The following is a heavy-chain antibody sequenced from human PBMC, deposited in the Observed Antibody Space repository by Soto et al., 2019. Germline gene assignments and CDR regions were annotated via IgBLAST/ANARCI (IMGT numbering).Heavy chain of an antibody. D-gene: IGHD1-7*01. CDR1: GGSISSGDYY. J-gene: IGHJ4*02. CDR3: ARDVRGGTTFGY. Sequence: QVQLQESGPGLVKPSQTLSLTCTVSGGSISSGDYYWSWIRQPPGKGLEWIGYIYYSGSTYYNPSLKSRFTISVDTPKNHFSLRLGCVPAADTAVYYCARDVRGGTTFGYWGQGPLFTVSS. CDR2: IYYSGST. V-gene: IGHV4-30-4*01.